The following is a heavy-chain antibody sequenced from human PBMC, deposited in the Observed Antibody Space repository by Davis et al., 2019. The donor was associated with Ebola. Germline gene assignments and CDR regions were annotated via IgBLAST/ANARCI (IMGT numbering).Heavy chain of an antibody. CDR1: GFTFNIFD. Sequence: GGSLRLSCAASGFTFNIFDMRWVRQAPGRGLEWVAFVRSHGSDDHYADSVKGRFTISRDNSKNTLYLQMNSLRPEDTAVYYCARDSDDYSFDYWGQGTLVTVSS. CDR3: ARDSDDYSFDY. D-gene: IGHD4-11*01. CDR2: VRSHGSDD. V-gene: IGHV3-30*02. J-gene: IGHJ4*02.